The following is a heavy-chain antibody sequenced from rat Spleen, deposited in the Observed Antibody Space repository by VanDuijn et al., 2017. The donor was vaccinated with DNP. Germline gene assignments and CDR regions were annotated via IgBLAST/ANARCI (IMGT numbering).Heavy chain of an antibody. CDR1: GFSLRRNS. D-gene: IGHD1-1*01. CDR2: IWSGGNT. J-gene: IGHJ4*01. V-gene: IGHV2-1*01. CDR3: TRSLIEWDYVMDA. Sequence: QVQLKESGPGLVQPSQTLSLPCTVPGFSLRRNSVPWIRQPPGKGLEWVGAIWSGGNTDYNSVLKSRLSISRDTSKSQVFLKMNSLQTEDTAIYFCTRSLIEWDYVMDAWGQGTSVTVSS.